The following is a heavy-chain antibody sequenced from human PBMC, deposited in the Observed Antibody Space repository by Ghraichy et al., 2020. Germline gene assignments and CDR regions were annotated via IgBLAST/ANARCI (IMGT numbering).Heavy chain of an antibody. CDR2: MNPNSGNT. V-gene: IGHV1-8*01. J-gene: IGHJ5*02. CDR3: ARGVVLWFGELQYNWFDP. D-gene: IGHD3-10*01. CDR1: GYTFTSYD. Sequence: ASVKVSCKASGYTFTSYDINWVRQATGQGLEWMGWMNPNSGNTGYAQKFQGRVTMTRNTSISTAYMELSSLRSEDTAVYYCARGVVLWFGELQYNWFDPWGQGTLVTVSS.